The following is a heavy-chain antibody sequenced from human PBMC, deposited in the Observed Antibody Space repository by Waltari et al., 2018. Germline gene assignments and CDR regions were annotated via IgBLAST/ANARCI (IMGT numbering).Heavy chain of an antibody. D-gene: IGHD6-19*01. CDR1: GFTVRTNF. CDR2: IYSGGNT. Sequence: EVQLVESGGNLIQPGGSLRLSCAASGFTVRTNFISWVRQAPGKGLEGFSIIYSGGNTYYAGSVKGRFTISRDNYKNMVYLEMNSLRAEDTAVYYCAKQSPSYTRGWYPLESWGPGTLVTVSP. V-gene: IGHV3-53*01. CDR3: AKQSPSYTRGWYPLES. J-gene: IGHJ4*02.